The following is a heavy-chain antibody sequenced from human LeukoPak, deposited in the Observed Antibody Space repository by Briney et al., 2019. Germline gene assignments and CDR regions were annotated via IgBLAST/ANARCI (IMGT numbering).Heavy chain of an antibody. CDR2: VSHTGAT. Sequence: HSETQSLTCSVSGASLNGYFWNWVRQTPEKGLEWIGYVSHTGATTSNPTLKSRVSITIDTSKSQISLTMTSVTAADSALYYCARDRRGSFYTFDLWGPGTIVSV. V-gene: IGHV4-59*01. CDR3: ARDRRGSFYTFDL. D-gene: IGHD1-26*01. CDR1: GASLNGYF. J-gene: IGHJ3*01.